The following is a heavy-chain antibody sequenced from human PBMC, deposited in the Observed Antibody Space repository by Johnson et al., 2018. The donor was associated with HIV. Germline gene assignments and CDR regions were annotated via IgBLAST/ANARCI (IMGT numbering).Heavy chain of an antibody. CDR1: GFTFSSYD. V-gene: IGHV3-13*01. Sequence: VQLVESGGGLVQPGESLRLSCAASGFTFSSYDMHWVRQATGKGLEWVSAIGTAGDTYYPGSVKGRFTISRENAKNSLYLQMNSLRAGDTAVYYCARGPPLQWELRGNAFDIWGQGTMVTVSS. J-gene: IGHJ3*02. D-gene: IGHD1-26*01. CDR3: ARGPPLQWELRGNAFDI. CDR2: IGTAGDT.